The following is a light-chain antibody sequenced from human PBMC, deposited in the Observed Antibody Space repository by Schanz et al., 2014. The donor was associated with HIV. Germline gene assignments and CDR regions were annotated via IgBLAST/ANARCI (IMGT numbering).Light chain of an antibody. CDR2: GAF. J-gene: IGKJ1*01. V-gene: IGKV3-15*01. Sequence: EIVMTQSPATLSVSPGERATLSCRASQSVSSNLAWYQQKPGQAPRLLIYGAFTRATGIPVRFSGRGSGTEFTLIISSLQSEDFAVYYCQQYNTWPRTFGQGTRVEIK. CDR1: QSVSSN. CDR3: QQYNTWPRT.